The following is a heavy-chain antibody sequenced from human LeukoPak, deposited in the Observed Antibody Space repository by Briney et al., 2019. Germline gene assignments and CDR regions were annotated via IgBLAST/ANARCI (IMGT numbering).Heavy chain of an antibody. CDR1: GGSFSGYY. V-gene: IGHV4-34*01. CDR2: INHSGST. CDR3: AGSGITIFGVVDKHFDY. D-gene: IGHD3-3*01. J-gene: IGHJ4*02. Sequence: PSETLSLTCAVYGGSFSGYYWSWIRQPPGKGLEWIGEINHSGSTNYNPSLKSRVTISVDTSKNQFSLKLSSVTAADTAVYYCAGSGITIFGVVDKHFDYWGQGTLVTVSS.